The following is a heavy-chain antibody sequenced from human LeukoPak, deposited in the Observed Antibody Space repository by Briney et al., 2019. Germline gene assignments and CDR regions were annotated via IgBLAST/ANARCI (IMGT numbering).Heavy chain of an antibody. CDR3: ARLPEYSSSWYFDY. CDR1: GYTFTSYG. Sequence: ASVKVSCKASGYTFTSYGISWVPQAPGQGLEWMGWISAYNGNTNYAQKLQGRVTMTTDTSTSTAYMELRSLRSDDTAVYYCARLPEYSSSWYFDYWGQGTLVTVSS. V-gene: IGHV1-18*01. D-gene: IGHD6-13*01. J-gene: IGHJ4*02. CDR2: ISAYNGNT.